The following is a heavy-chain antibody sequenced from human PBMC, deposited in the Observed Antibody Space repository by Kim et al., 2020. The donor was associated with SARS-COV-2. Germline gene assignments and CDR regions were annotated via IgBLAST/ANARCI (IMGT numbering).Heavy chain of an antibody. D-gene: IGHD3-10*01. J-gene: IGHJ4*02. V-gene: IGHV3-33*01. CDR3: ARDMIRGAMFRDD. Sequence: FGDSVKGRFTISRDDSKNTLYLQMNSLRVEDTAVYYCARDMIRGAMFRDDWGQGTLVTVSS.